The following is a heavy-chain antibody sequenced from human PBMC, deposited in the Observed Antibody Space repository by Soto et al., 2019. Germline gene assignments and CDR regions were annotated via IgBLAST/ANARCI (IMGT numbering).Heavy chain of an antibody. CDR1: GYTFKSYQ. V-gene: IGHV1-3*04. CDR3: ARDKDLTLVTTLDY. CDR2: INISNGNT. J-gene: IGHJ4*02. D-gene: IGHD4-17*01. Sequence: ASVKVSCKASGYTFKSYQIYWVRQAPGQRLECMGWINISNGNTEYSQNFQGRVTMTRDTSASTAYMELSSLRSEDTAVYYCARDKDLTLVTTLDYWGQGTPVTVSS.